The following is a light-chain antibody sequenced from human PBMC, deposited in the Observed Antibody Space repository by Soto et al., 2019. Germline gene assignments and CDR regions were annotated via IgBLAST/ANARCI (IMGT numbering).Light chain of an antibody. V-gene: IGLV2-8*01. CDR2: EVS. CDR3: SSYAGSNNPVI. Sequence: QSALTQPPSASGSPGQSVTISCTGTNSDVGGYNYVSWYQQHPGKAPKFMIYEVSKRPSGVPDRFSGSKSGNTASLTVSGLQADDEADYYCSSYAGSNNPVIFGGGTKLTVL. J-gene: IGLJ2*01. CDR1: NSDVGGYNY.